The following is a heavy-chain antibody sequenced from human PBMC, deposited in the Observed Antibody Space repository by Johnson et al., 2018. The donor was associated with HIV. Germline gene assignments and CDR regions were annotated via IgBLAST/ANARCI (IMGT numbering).Heavy chain of an antibody. CDR1: GFIVSSNY. CDR3: ARDWAGCRGGSCRGNAFDI. D-gene: IGHD2-15*01. Sequence: VQLVESGGGLIQPGGSLRLSCAASGFIVSSNYMSWVRQAPGKGLEWVSVIYSGGSTYYADSVKGRFTISRDNPKNTLYLQMNSLSAEDTAVYYCARDWAGCRGGSCRGNAFDIWGQGTMVTVSS. V-gene: IGHV3-53*01. J-gene: IGHJ3*02. CDR2: IYSGGST.